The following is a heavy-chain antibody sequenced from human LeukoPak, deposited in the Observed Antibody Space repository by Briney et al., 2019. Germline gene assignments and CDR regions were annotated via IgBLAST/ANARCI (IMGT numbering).Heavy chain of an antibody. CDR3: ARTNTMVTPRHFDY. D-gene: IGHD4-23*01. CDR1: GFTFSSYA. CDR2: VKQDGSET. Sequence: GGSLRLSCAASGFTFSSYAMSWVRQAPGKGLEWVANVKQDGSETYYVDSVKGRFTISRDNAKNSLFLQMNSLRAEDTAVYYCARTNTMVTPRHFDYWGQGTLVTVSS. V-gene: IGHV3-7*01. J-gene: IGHJ4*02.